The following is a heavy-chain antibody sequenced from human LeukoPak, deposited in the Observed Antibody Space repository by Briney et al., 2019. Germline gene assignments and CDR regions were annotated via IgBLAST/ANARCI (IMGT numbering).Heavy chain of an antibody. CDR2: ISSSSSYI. CDR1: GFTFSSYS. D-gene: IGHD1-26*01. Sequence: KPGGSLRLSCAASGFTFSSYSMNWVRQAPGKGLEWVSSISSSSSYIYYADSVKGRFTISRDNAKNSLYLQMNSLRAEDTAVYYCARGMTTTYYDYYYGMDVWGQGTTVTVSS. V-gene: IGHV3-21*01. CDR3: ARGMTTTYYDYYYGMDV. J-gene: IGHJ6*02.